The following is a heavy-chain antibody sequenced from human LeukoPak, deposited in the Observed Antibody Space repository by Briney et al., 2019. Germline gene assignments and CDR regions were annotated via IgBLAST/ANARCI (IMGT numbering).Heavy chain of an antibody. CDR2: IIPILGIA. J-gene: IGHJ5*02. Sequence: SVKVSCKASGYTFTSYAMHWVRQAPGQRLEWMGRIIPILGIANYAQKFQGRVTITADKSTSTAYMELSSLRSEDTAVYYCARDPGLPHWFDPWGQGTLVTVSS. CDR3: ARDPGLPHWFDP. V-gene: IGHV1-69*04. CDR1: GYTFTSYA.